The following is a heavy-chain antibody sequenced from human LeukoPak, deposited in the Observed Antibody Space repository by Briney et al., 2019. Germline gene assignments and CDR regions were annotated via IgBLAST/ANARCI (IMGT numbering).Heavy chain of an antibody. CDR3: AIVGATTSFDY. CDR2: INPSGGST. J-gene: IGHJ4*02. Sequence: ASVKVACKASGYTYTSYYMHWVRQAPGQGLEWMGIINPSGGSTSYAKKFQGRVTMTRDTSTSTVYMELSSLRSEDTAVYYCAIVGATTSFDYWGQGTLVPVSS. D-gene: IGHD1-26*01. CDR1: GYTYTSYY. V-gene: IGHV1-46*01.